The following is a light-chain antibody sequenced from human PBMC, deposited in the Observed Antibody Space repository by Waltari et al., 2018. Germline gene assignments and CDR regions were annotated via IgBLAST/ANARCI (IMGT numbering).Light chain of an antibody. CDR2: GVT. V-gene: IGLV2-8*01. J-gene: IGLJ1*01. CDR3: CSYAGRSTHNYV. CDR1: SCDVGGYNF. Sequence: QSALTQPPSASGSLGQSVTLPCTGSSCDVGGYNFASRYQQHPGKAPKLMIFGVTKRPSGVPDRFSGSKSGNTASLTVSGLQAEDEADYYCCSYAGRSTHNYVFGTGTKVTVL.